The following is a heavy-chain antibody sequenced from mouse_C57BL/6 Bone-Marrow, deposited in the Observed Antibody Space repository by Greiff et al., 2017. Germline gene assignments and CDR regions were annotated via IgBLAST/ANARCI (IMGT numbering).Heavy chain of an antibody. V-gene: IGHV1-69*01. Sequence: QVQLQQPGAELVMPGASVKLSCKASGYTFTSYWMHWVKQRPGQGLEWIGEIDPSDSYTNYNQKFKGKSTLTVDKSSSTAYMQLSSLTSEDSAVYYCARWEGKEGAMEYWGQGTSVTVSS. CDR2: IDPSDSYT. J-gene: IGHJ4*01. CDR1: GYTFTSYW. D-gene: IGHD2-1*01. CDR3: ARWEGKEGAMEY.